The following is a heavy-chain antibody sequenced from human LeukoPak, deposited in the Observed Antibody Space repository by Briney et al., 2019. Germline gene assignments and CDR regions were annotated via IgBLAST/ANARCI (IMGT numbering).Heavy chain of an antibody. D-gene: IGHD5-18*01. CDR3: ARVGKGSYGYKVTASWFDP. J-gene: IGHJ5*02. CDR2: IYYSGST. Sequence: SETLSLTCTVSGGSISSYYWSWIRQPPGKGLEWIGYIYYSGSTNYNLSLKSRVTISVDTSKNQFSLKLSSVTAADTAVYYCARVGKGSYGYKVTASWFDPWGQGTLVTVSS. CDR1: GGSISSYY. V-gene: IGHV4-59*01.